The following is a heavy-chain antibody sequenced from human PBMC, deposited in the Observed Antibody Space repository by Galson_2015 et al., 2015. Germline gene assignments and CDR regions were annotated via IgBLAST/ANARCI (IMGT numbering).Heavy chain of an antibody. CDR3: AKDLWGEYYYDTSVHTDY. Sequence: SLRLSCAASGFTFSSYAMSWVRQAPGKGLEWVSAISGSGGSTYYADSVKGRFTISRDNSKNTLYLQMNSLRAEDTAVYYCAKDLWGEYYYDTSVHTDYWGQGTLVTVSS. D-gene: IGHD3-22*01. V-gene: IGHV3-23*01. CDR2: ISGSGGST. J-gene: IGHJ4*02. CDR1: GFTFSSYA.